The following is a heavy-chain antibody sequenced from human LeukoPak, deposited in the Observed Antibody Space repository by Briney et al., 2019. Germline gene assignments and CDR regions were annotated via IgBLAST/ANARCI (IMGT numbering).Heavy chain of an antibody. CDR1: GFTFDDYG. V-gene: IGHV3-20*04. D-gene: IGHD3-3*01. Sequence: GGSLRLSCAASGFTFDDYGMSWVRQAPGKGLEWVSGINWNGGSTGYADSVKGRFTISRDNAKNSLYLQMNSLRAEDTAVYYCARAPYYDLWSGYYTDMDVWGKGTTVTVSS. J-gene: IGHJ6*03. CDR3: ARAPYYDLWSGYYTDMDV. CDR2: INWNGGST.